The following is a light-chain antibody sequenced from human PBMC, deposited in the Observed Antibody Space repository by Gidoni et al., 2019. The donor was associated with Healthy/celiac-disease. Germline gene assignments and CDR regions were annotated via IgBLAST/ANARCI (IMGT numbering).Light chain of an antibody. J-gene: IGKJ1*01. CDR1: QSISSY. Sequence: DIPMTQSPSYLSASVGDRVTITCRASQSISSYLNWYQQKPGKAPKLLIYAASSLQSGVPSRFSGSGSGTDFTLTISSLQPEDFATYYCRQSYSTPQTFGQGTKVEIK. CDR2: AAS. V-gene: IGKV1-39*01. CDR3: RQSYSTPQT.